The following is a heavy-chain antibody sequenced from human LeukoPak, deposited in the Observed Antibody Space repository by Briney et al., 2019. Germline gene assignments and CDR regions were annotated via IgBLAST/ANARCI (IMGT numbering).Heavy chain of an antibody. CDR3: ARGIAVAGSYYFDY. J-gene: IGHJ4*02. V-gene: IGHV1-8*01. CDR2: MNPNSGNT. Sequence: ASVKVSCKASGYPFTSYEINWVRQATGQGLEWMGWMNPNSGNTGYAQKFQGRVTMTRNTSISTAYMELSSLRSEDTAVYDCARGIAVAGSYYFDYWGQGTLVTVSS. D-gene: IGHD6-19*01. CDR1: GYPFTSYE.